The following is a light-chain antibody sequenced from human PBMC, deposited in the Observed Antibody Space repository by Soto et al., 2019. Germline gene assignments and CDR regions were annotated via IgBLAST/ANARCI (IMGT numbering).Light chain of an antibody. CDR3: TSYSGSNNLV. CDR2: EVS. J-gene: IGLJ3*02. Sequence: QSVLTQPPSASGSPGQSVTISCTGTSSDIGGYNYVSWYQQHPGKAPKLIIYEVSKRPSGVPDRFSGSKSGNTASLTVSGLQAEDEADSYCTSYSGSNNLVFAGGTKLTVL. V-gene: IGLV2-8*01. CDR1: SSDIGGYNY.